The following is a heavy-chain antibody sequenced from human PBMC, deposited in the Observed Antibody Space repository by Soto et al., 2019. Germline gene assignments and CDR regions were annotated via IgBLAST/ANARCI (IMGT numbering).Heavy chain of an antibody. CDR3: ATDHALAGTTVSDY. CDR1: GDSISNGDYY. CDR2: IYHSGST. V-gene: IGHV4-30-4*01. Sequence: PSETLSLTCAVSGDSISNGDYYWSWIRQPPGKGLEWIGYIYHSGSTYYNPSLKSRVSISVGTSKNHFSLKLSSVTAADTAVYYCATDHALAGTTVSDYWGQGTLVTVSS. D-gene: IGHD1-7*01. J-gene: IGHJ4*02.